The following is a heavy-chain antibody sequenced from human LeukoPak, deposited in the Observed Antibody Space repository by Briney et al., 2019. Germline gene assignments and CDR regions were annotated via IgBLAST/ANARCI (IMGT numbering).Heavy chain of an antibody. J-gene: IGHJ6*03. CDR1: GGSFSGYY. D-gene: IGHD3-3*01. V-gene: IGHV4-34*01. CDR2: INHSGST. CDR3: ARGFGVLYYYYYYMDV. Sequence: LETLSLTCAVYGGSFSGYYWSWIRQPPGKGLEWIGEINHSGSTNYDPSLKSRVTISVDTSKNQFSLKLSSVTATDTAVYYCARGFGVLYYYYYYMDVWGKGTTVTVSS.